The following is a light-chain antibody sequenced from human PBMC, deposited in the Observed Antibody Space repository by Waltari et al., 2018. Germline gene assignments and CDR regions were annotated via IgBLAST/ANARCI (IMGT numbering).Light chain of an antibody. CDR2: SNK. CDR1: RSNIGSNA. V-gene: IGLV1-44*01. J-gene: IGLJ1*01. Sequence: QSVLTQPPSASGTPGQRVTISCSGGRSNIGSNAVNWYQQFPGTAPKLLINSNKQRPSGVPDRFSGSKSGTSASLAISGLQSEDEADYYCAAWDDSLNAFYVFGTGTKVTVL. CDR3: AAWDDSLNAFYV.